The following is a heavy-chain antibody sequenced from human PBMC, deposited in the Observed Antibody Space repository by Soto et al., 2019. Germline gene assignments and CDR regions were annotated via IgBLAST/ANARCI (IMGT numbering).Heavy chain of an antibody. CDR1: GFTFSDSV. CDR3: TRNLDYAFDI. Sequence: GGPLRLSCAASGFTFSDSVMYWVSQTSGKGLEWVGRIRSKADSYATAYAASVKGRCTISRDDSKNTVYLQMNSLNTEDTAVYYCTRNLDYAFDIWGQGTMVTVSS. CDR2: IRSKADSYAT. D-gene: IGHD1-7*01. V-gene: IGHV3-73*01. J-gene: IGHJ3*02.